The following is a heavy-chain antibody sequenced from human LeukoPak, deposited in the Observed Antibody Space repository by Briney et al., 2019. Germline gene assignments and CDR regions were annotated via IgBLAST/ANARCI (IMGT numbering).Heavy chain of an antibody. J-gene: IGHJ4*02. V-gene: IGHV3-33*01. CDR3: ARVYCSSTSCFFGIFHY. CDR2: IWYDGSNK. D-gene: IGHD2-2*01. Sequence: PGGSLRLSCAASGFTFSSYGMHWVRQAPGKRLEWVAVIWYDGSNKYYADSVKGRFTISRDNSKNTLYLQMNSLRAEDTAVYYCARVYCSSTSCFFGIFHYWGQGALVTVSS. CDR1: GFTFSSYG.